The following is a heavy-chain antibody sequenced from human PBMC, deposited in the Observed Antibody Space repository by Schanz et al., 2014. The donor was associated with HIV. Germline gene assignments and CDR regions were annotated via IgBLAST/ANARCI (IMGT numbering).Heavy chain of an antibody. D-gene: IGHD3-10*01. CDR2: ISGGSGDN. Sequence: EVQVVDSGGGLVKPGGSLRLSCVVSGFTFDSYTMNWVRQAPGKGLEWVSSISGGSGDNLYAGSIKGRFTISRDNANNSVYLQMNSLRGEDTAVYYCVRETSSGVDYFDYWGQGTLVTVS. J-gene: IGHJ4*02. V-gene: IGHV3-21*01. CDR3: VRETSSGVDYFDY. CDR1: GFTFDSYT.